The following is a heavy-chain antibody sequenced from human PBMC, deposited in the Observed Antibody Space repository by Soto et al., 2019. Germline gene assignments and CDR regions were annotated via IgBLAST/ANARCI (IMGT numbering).Heavy chain of an antibody. CDR3: ARQGPYGMDV. CDR1: GGSISSYY. CDR2: IYYSGST. Sequence: SQTLCLTCTVAGGSISSYYWSWIRQPPGKGLEWIGYIYYSGSTNYNPSLKSRVTISVDTSKNQFSLKLSSVTAADTAVYYCARQGPYGMDVWGQGTTVTVSS. V-gene: IGHV4-59*08. J-gene: IGHJ6*02.